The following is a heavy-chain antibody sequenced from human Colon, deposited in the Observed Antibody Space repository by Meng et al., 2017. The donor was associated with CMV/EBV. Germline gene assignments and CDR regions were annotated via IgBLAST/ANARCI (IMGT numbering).Heavy chain of an antibody. V-gene: IGHV4-39*01. CDR3: AGHERRGTTNVHWFDP. Sequence: GSISTSTFYWGWVRQPPGKGLEYIGSMYSTGSSYYNPSLKSRLTISVDTAKNQFSLKLSSVTAADTAVHYCAGHERRGTTNVHWFDPWGHGILVTVSS. D-gene: IGHD1-26*01. CDR2: MYSTGSS. CDR1: GSISTSTFY. J-gene: IGHJ5*02.